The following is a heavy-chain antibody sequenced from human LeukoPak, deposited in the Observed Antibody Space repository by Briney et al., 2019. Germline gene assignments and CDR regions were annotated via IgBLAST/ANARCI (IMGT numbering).Heavy chain of an antibody. J-gene: IGHJ6*03. CDR1: GGTFSSYA. CDR3: ARGAAMVFYYYYMDV. CDR2: IIPIFGTV. D-gene: IGHD5-18*01. Sequence: SVKVSCKASGGTFSSYAISWVRQAPGQGREGMGGIIPIFGTVNYAQKFQGRVTITTDESTSTAYMELSSLRSEDTAVYYCARGAAMVFYYYYMDVWGKGTPVTVSS. V-gene: IGHV1-69*05.